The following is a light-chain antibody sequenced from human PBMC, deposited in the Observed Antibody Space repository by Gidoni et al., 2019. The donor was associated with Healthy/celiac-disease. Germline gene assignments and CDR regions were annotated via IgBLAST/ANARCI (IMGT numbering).Light chain of an antibody. CDR3: AAWDDSLSGPM. Sequence: SVLTQPLSASGTPGQRLTISCSGSSSNIGINYVYRYQQLPGTAPKLLIYRNNQRPSGVPDRFSGSKSGTSASLAISGLRSEDEADYYCAAWDDSLSGPMFGGGTKLTVL. V-gene: IGLV1-47*01. CDR1: SSNIGINY. J-gene: IGLJ3*02. CDR2: RNN.